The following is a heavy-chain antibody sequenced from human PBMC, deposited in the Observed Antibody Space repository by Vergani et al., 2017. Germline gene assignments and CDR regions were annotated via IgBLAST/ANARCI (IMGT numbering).Heavy chain of an antibody. V-gene: IGHV1-69*12. Sequence: QVQLVQSGAEVKKPGSSVKVSCKASGGTLSSYAISWVRQAPGQGLEWMGGIIPIFGTANYAQKFQGRVTITADESTSTAYMELSSLRSEDTAVYYCARDRPVVTPFTHYYYYGMDVWGQGTTVTVSS. CDR2: IIPIFGTA. CDR3: ARDRPVVTPFTHYYYYGMDV. CDR1: GGTLSSYA. D-gene: IGHD4-23*01. J-gene: IGHJ6*02.